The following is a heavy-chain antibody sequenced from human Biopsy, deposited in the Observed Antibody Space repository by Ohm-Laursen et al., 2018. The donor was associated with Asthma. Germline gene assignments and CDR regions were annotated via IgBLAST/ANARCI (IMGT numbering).Heavy chain of an antibody. J-gene: IGHJ6*02. Sequence: GTLSLTCDVSPGSFSGFFWTWIRPSPGKGLEWIGETNERGVTNNNPSLKSRVIISIDTYWNRVSLKLTSVTAADTAVYYCARGPELDVWGQGTTVTVSS. CDR2: TNERGVT. V-gene: IGHV4-34*01. CDR1: PGSFSGFF. CDR3: ARGPELDV.